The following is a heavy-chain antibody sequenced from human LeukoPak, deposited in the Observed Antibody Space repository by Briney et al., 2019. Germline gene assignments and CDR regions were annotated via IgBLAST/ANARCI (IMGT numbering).Heavy chain of an antibody. V-gene: IGHV1-69*13. D-gene: IGHD3-22*01. CDR1: GGTFSSYA. CDR2: IIPIFGTA. CDR3: AREDYYDSSAKFDP. J-gene: IGHJ5*02. Sequence: ASVKVSCKASGGTFSSYAINWVRQAPGQGLEWMGGIIPIFGTANYAQKFQGRVTITADESTSTAYTELSSLRSEDTAVYYCAREDYYDSSAKFDPWGQGTLVTVSS.